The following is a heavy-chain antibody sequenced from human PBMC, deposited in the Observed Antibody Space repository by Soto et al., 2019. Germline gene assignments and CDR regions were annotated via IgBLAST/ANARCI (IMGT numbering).Heavy chain of an antibody. CDR2: ISYDGSNK. D-gene: IGHD3-22*01. CDR3: AKDLVAIMVVAPLDY. CDR1: GFTFSTYG. Sequence: QVQLVESGGGVVQPGRSLRLSCAASGFTFSTYGMHWVRQAPGKGLEWVAIISYDGSNKYYADSVKGRFTISRDNSKNTLYLQMNSLRAEDTAVYYCAKDLVAIMVVAPLDYWGQGTLVTVSS. J-gene: IGHJ4*02. V-gene: IGHV3-30*18.